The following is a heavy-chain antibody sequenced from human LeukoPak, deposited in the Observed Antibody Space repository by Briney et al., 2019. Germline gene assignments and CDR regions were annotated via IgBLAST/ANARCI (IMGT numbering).Heavy chain of an antibody. J-gene: IGHJ6*03. CDR3: ARVLRWVYYYMDV. CDR2: IIPIFGTA. D-gene: IGHD4-23*01. V-gene: IGHV1-69*05. CDR1: GGTFSSYA. Sequence: SVKVSCKASGGTFSSYAISWVRQAPGQGLELMGGIIPIFGTANYAQQFQGRVTITTDESTSTAYMELSSLRSEDTAVYYCARVLRWVYYYMDVWGKGTTVTVSS.